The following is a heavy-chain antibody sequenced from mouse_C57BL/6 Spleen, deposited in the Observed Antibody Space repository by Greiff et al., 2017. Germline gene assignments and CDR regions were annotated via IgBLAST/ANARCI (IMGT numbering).Heavy chain of an antibody. CDR2: IDPSDSYT. CDR1: GYTFTSYW. Sequence: QVQLQQPGAELVKPGASVKLSCKASGYTFTSYWMQWVKQRPGQGLEWIGEIDPSDSYTNYNQKFKGKATLTVDTSSSTAYMQLSSLTSEASAVYYCARTGGSSYRYFGVWGTGTTVTVAS. J-gene: IGHJ1*03. V-gene: IGHV1-50*01. CDR3: ARTGGSSYRYFGV. D-gene: IGHD1-1*01.